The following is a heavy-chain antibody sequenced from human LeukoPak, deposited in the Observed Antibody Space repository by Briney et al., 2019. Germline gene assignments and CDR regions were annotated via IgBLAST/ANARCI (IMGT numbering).Heavy chain of an antibody. V-gene: IGHV5-51*01. CDR2: IYPGDSDT. CDR1: GYSFTSYW. Sequence: GESLKISCKGSGYSFTSYWIGWVRQMPGKGLEWMGIIYPGDSDTRYSPSFQGQVTISADKSISTAYLQWSSLKASDTAMYYCARDWPSVHMWQQLGVGYFDYWGQGTLVTVSS. D-gene: IGHD6-13*01. CDR3: ARDWPSVHMWQQLGVGYFDY. J-gene: IGHJ4*02.